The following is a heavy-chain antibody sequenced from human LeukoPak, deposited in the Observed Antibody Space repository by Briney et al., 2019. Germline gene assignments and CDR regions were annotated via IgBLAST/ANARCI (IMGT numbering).Heavy chain of an antibody. CDR1: GGTFSSYA. V-gene: IGHV1-69*05. Sequence: GSSVKVSCKASGGTFSSYAISWVRQAPGQGLEWMGGIIPIFGTANYAQKFQGRVTITTDESTSTAYMELSSLRSEDTAVYYCARALGYCSSTSCYPFDYWGQGTLVTVSS. J-gene: IGHJ4*02. CDR3: ARALGYCSSTSCYPFDY. CDR2: IIPIFGTA. D-gene: IGHD2-2*01.